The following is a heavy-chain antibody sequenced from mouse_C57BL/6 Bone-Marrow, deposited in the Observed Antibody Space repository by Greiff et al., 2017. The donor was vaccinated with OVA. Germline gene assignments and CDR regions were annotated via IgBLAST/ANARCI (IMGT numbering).Heavy chain of an antibody. V-gene: IGHV1-22*01. CDR1: GYTFTDYN. D-gene: IGHD1-1*01. Sequence: EVQLQQSGPELVKPGASVKMSCKASGYTFTDYNMHWVKQSHGKSLEWIGYINPNNGGTSYNQKFKGKATLTVNKSSSTAYMELRSLTSEDSAVYYCARPRYGSSYSYYAMDYWGQGTSVTVSS. J-gene: IGHJ4*01. CDR2: INPNNGGT. CDR3: ARPRYGSSYSYYAMDY.